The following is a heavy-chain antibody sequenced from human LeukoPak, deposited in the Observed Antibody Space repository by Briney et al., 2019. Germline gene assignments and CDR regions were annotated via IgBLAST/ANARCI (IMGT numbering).Heavy chain of an antibody. Sequence: SETLSLTCAVYGGPFSSYYWNWIRQPPGKGLEWIGEINHNGYTNHNPSLKSRVTISVDTSKNQFSLKVYSLTAADAAVYFCARAGTWYRSAVFDYWGQEILVTVSS. V-gene: IGHV4-34*01. CDR2: INHNGYT. D-gene: IGHD6-19*01. CDR1: GGPFSSYY. CDR3: ARAGTWYRSAVFDY. J-gene: IGHJ4*02.